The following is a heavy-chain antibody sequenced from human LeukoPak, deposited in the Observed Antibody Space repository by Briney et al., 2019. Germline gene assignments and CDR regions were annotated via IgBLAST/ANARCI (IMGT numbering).Heavy chain of an antibody. Sequence: GGSLRPPCAASGFTFSSYWMSWVRQAPGKGLEWVANIKQGGSEKYYVDSVKGRFTISRDNAKNSLYLQMNSLRAEDTAVYYCARADYDYVWGSYRQYYFDYWGQGTLVTVSS. CDR2: IKQGGSEK. CDR3: ARADYDYVWGSYRQYYFDY. J-gene: IGHJ4*02. V-gene: IGHV3-7*01. D-gene: IGHD3-16*02. CDR1: GFTFSSYW.